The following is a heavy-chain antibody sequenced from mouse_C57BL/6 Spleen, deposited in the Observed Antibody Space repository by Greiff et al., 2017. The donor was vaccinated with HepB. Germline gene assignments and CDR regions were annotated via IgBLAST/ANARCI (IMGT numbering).Heavy chain of an antibody. D-gene: IGHD1-1*01. J-gene: IGHJ3*01. CDR1: GYTFTVYY. CDR2: IFPGSGST. Sequence: VQLQQSGPELVKPGASVKISCKASGYTFTVYYINWVKQRPGQGLEWIGWIFPGSGSTYYNEKFKGKATLTVDKSSSTAYMLLSSLTSEDSAVYFCARDYYGSRGGLAYWGQGTLVTVSA. CDR3: ARDYYGSRGGLAY. V-gene: IGHV1-75*01.